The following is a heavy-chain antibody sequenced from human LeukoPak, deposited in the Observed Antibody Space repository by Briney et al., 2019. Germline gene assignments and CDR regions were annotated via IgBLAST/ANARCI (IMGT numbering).Heavy chain of an antibody. J-gene: IGHJ4*02. D-gene: IGHD6-13*01. Sequence: SETLSLTCTVSGGSISNYYWSWIRQPPGKGLEWIGYIYDSGSTNYNPSLKSRVTISVDTSKNQFSLKLRSVTAADTALYFCAAQVIAAAAPSDFWGQGAPVTVSS. CDR1: GGSISNYY. CDR3: AAQVIAAAAPSDF. V-gene: IGHV4-59*08. CDR2: IYDSGST.